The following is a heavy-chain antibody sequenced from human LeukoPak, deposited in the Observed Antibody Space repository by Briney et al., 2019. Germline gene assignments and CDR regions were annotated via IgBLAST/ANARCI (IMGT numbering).Heavy chain of an antibody. V-gene: IGHV4-34*01. CDR3: ARGAAAAGP. J-gene: IGHJ5*02. D-gene: IGHD6-13*01. Sequence: SETLSLTCAVYGGSFGGYYWSWIRQPPGKGLEWIGEINHSGSTNYNPSLKSRVTISVDTSKNQFSLKLSSVTAADTAVYYCARGAAAAGPWGQGTLVTVSS. CDR1: GGSFGGYY. CDR2: INHSGST.